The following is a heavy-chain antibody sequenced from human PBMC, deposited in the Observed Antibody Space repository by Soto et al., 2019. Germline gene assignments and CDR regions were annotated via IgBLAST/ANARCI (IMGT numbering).Heavy chain of an antibody. CDR2: IYHSGST. J-gene: IGHJ5*02. CDR1: GGSISSGGYF. Sequence: SETLSLTCAVSGGSISSGGYFWSWIRQPPGKGLEWIGYIYHSGSTFYTPSLKSRVTMSVDTSKNQFSLNLSSVTAADTAVYYCARQSTGYYYGWFDPWGQGILVTVSS. CDR3: ARQSTGYYYGWFDP. V-gene: IGHV4-30-2*03. D-gene: IGHD3-22*01.